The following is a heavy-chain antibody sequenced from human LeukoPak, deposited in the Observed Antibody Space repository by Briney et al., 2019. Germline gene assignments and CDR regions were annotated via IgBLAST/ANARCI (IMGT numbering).Heavy chain of an antibody. D-gene: IGHD5-18*01. V-gene: IGHV4-31*03. CDR3: ARYRANTENFDY. CDR1: GVSISSGGYY. J-gene: IGHJ4*02. CDR2: TYYSGST. Sequence: SETLSLTCTVSGVSISSGGYYWSWIRQHPGKGLEWIGYTYYSGSTYYNPSLKSRVTISVDTSKNQFSLKLSSVTAADTAVYYCARYRANTENFDYWGQGTLVTVSS.